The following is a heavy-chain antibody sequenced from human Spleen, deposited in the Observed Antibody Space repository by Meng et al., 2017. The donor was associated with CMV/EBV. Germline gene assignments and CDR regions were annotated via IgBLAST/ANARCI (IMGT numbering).Heavy chain of an antibody. V-gene: IGHV1-69*05. CDR3: ATGGGSSGYPDK. CDR1: GGTFSSYA. J-gene: IGHJ4*02. CDR2: IIPIFGTA. Sequence: SVKVSCKASGGTFSSYAISWVRQAPGQGLEWMGGIIPIFGTANYAQKFQGRVTITTDESTSTAYMELSSLRSEDTAVYYCATGGGSSGYPDKWGQGTLVTVSS. D-gene: IGHD3-22*01.